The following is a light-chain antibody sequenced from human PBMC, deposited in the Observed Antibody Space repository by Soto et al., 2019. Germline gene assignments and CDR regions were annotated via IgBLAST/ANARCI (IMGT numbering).Light chain of an antibody. CDR2: GAS. V-gene: IGKV1-5*01. Sequence: DIQLTQPPSSVSASVGDSVTISCRASDEIYTSLAWYHQKPGRAPKLLIYGASNLHTGVSARFRGSGSGSDFSLTISSLQPDDIGIYYCQYYTLYSGPFGQGTKVDIK. CDR3: QYYTLYSGP. CDR1: DEIYTS. J-gene: IGKJ1*01.